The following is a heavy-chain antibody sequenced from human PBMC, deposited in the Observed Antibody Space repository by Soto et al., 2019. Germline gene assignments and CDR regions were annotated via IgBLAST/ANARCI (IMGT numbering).Heavy chain of an antibody. CDR3: VRHPRITRGWHFDL. Sequence: QVQLQESGPGLVKPSQTLSLACSVSGGSIDTSDYYWSWIRQQPGKGLEWIGYIFHSGDTYYNPSLTSRLAFSVDTSKNQFSLRLTSVTVADTAMYFCVRHPRITRGWHFDLWGRGTQVTVSS. J-gene: IGHJ2*01. CDR1: GGSIDTSDYY. CDR2: IFHSGDT. V-gene: IGHV4-31*02. D-gene: IGHD1-20*01.